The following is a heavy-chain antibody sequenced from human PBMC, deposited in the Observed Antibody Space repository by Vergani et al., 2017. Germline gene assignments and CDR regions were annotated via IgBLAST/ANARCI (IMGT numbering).Heavy chain of an antibody. D-gene: IGHD2-2*01. CDR1: GGSISSYY. J-gene: IGHJ5*02. V-gene: IGHV4-39*01. CDR3: ARHPYCSSTSCYGGWFDP. Sequence: QVQLQESGPGLVKPSQTLSLTCTVSGGSISSYYWGWIRQPPGKGLEWIGSIYYSGSTYYNPSLKSRVTISVDTSKNQFSLKLSSVTAADTAVYYCARHPYCSSTSCYGGWFDPWGQGTLVTVSS. CDR2: IYYSGST.